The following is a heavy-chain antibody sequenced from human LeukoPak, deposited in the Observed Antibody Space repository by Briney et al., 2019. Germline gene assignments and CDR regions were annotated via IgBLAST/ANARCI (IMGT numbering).Heavy chain of an antibody. CDR1: GFTFDDYA. Sequence: PGGSLRLSCAASGFTFDDYAMHWVRQAPGKGLEWVSLISGDGGSTYYADSVKGRFTISRDNSKNTLYLQMNSLRAEDTAVYYCAKFYDISTGYFDCWGQGTLVTVSS. CDR2: ISGDGGST. CDR3: AKFYDISTGYFDC. J-gene: IGHJ4*02. V-gene: IGHV3-43*02. D-gene: IGHD3-9*01.